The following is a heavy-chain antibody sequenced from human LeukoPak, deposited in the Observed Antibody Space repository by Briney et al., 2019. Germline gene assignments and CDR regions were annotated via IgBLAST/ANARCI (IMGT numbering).Heavy chain of an antibody. J-gene: IGHJ4*02. CDR3: AKAITTVDQ. V-gene: IGHV3-7*01. CDR1: GFTFSSSW. CDR2: LKQDGSVK. Sequence: GGSLRLSCAASGFTFSSSWMSWVRQAPGKGLEWVASLKQDGSVKYYVDSVKGRFTISRDNAQNPLSLQMNSLRAEDSAVYYCAKAITTVDQWGQGTLVTVSS. D-gene: IGHD3-22*01.